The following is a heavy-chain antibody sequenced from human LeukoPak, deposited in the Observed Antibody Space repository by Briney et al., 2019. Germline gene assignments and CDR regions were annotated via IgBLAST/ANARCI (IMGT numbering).Heavy chain of an antibody. V-gene: IGHV3-13*04. Sequence: GESLRLSCAASGFTSSAYDMHWVRQITGGGLEWVSTSGTVGDTFYSDSVKSRFTISRENAKNSVHLQMNSLRVEDSAIYFCVRAAMPYIINGRRFDYWGQGTLVTVSS. CDR2: SGTVGDT. J-gene: IGHJ4*02. D-gene: IGHD2-2*01. CDR3: VRAAMPYIINGRRFDY. CDR1: GFTSSAYD.